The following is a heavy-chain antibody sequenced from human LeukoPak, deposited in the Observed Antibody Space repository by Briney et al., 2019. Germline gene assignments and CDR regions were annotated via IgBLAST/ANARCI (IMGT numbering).Heavy chain of an antibody. CDR1: GGSFSGYY. J-gene: IGHJ4*02. CDR3: ARAILLVRGNYFDY. D-gene: IGHD6-13*01. V-gene: IGHV4-34*01. Sequence: PSETLSLTCAVYGGSFSGYYWSWIRQPPGKGLEWIGEINHSGSTNYNPSLKSRVTISVDTSKNQFSLKLSSVTAADTAVYYCARAILLVRGNYFDYWGQGTLVTVSS. CDR2: INHSGST.